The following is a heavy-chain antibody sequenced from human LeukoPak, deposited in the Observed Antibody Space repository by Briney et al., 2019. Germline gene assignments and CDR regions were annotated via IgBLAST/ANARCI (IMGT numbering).Heavy chain of an antibody. D-gene: IGHD6-25*01. V-gene: IGHV3-7*01. Sequence: GGSLRLSCTASGFTFSSYWMSWVRQAPGKGLEWVANIKQDGSEKYYVDSVKGRFTISRDNANNSLYLQMNSLRAEDTAVYYCAGGIAAALVWGQGALVTVSS. J-gene: IGHJ4*02. CDR1: GFTFSSYW. CDR2: IKQDGSEK. CDR3: AGGIAAALV.